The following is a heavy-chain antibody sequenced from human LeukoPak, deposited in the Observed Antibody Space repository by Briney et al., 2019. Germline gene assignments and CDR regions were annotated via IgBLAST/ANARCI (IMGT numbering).Heavy chain of an antibody. CDR1: GITLSNYG. Sequence: GGSLRLSCAVSGITLSNYGMSWVRQAPGKGLEWVAGISDSGGRTKYADSVKGRFTISRDNPKNTLYLQMNSLRPEGTAVYFCAKRGVVIRVILVGFHKEANYFDSWGQGVLVTVSS. CDR3: AKRGVVIRVILVGFHKEANYFDS. J-gene: IGHJ4*02. V-gene: IGHV3-23*01. D-gene: IGHD3-22*01. CDR2: ISDSGGRT.